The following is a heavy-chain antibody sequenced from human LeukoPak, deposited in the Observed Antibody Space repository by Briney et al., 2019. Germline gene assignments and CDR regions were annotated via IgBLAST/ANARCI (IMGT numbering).Heavy chain of an antibody. CDR2: VSYDGSNK. Sequence: GGSLRLSCAASGFTFSSYAMHWVRQAPGKGLEWVAVVSYDGSNKYYADSVKGRFTISRDNSKNTLYLQMNSLRAEDTAVYYCARGLDYYDSSGSYWGQGTLVTVSS. D-gene: IGHD3-22*01. CDR1: GFTFSSYA. CDR3: ARGLDYYDSSGSY. V-gene: IGHV3-30*04. J-gene: IGHJ4*02.